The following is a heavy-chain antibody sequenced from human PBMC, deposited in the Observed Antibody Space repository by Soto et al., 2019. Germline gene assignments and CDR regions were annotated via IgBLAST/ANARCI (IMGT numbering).Heavy chain of an antibody. Sequence: VGSLRLSCAASGFTFSSYSMNWVRQAPGKGLEWVSSISSSSSYIYYADSVKGRFTISRDNAKNSLYLQMNSLRAEDTAVYYCARGTYYYDSSGYYGYWGQGTLVTVS. V-gene: IGHV3-21*01. J-gene: IGHJ4*02. D-gene: IGHD3-22*01. CDR2: ISSSSSYI. CDR3: ARGTYYYDSSGYYGY. CDR1: GFTFSSYS.